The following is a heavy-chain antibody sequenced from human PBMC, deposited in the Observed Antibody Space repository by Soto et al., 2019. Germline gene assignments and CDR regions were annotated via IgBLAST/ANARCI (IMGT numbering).Heavy chain of an antibody. Sequence: QLQLQESGPGLVKPSETLSLTCTVSGGSISSSSYYWGWIRQPPGKWLEWIGSIYYSGSTYYNPSLDSRVSISVDTSKNRFSLNLRYVTAADTAVYYCARHGPDYGDATRFDYCGQGTLVTVS. CDR3: ARHGPDYGDATRFDY. CDR1: GGSISSSSYY. CDR2: IYYSGST. D-gene: IGHD4-17*01. J-gene: IGHJ4*02. V-gene: IGHV4-39*01.